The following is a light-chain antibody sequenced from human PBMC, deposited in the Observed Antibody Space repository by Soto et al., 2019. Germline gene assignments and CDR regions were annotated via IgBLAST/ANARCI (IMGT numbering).Light chain of an antibody. CDR2: DAS. V-gene: IGKV3-15*01. Sequence: ETVMTQFPATLSVSPGERATLSCRASQSVSANLAWYRQIPGQAPRLLIYDASTRATGVPARFSGGGFGTEFTLTINSLQSEDFAVYYRQQYHDWWTFGQGTKVDIK. J-gene: IGKJ1*01. CDR3: QQYHDWWT. CDR1: QSVSAN.